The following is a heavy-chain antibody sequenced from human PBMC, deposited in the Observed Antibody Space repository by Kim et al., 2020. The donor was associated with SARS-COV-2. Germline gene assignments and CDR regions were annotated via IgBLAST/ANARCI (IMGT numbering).Heavy chain of an antibody. CDR3: ARAGGLTYYYGMDV. J-gene: IGHJ6*02. V-gene: IGHV3-21*01. Sequence: VKGRFTISRDNAKNSRYLQMKSLGAEDTAVYYCARAGGLTYYYGMDVWGQGTTVTVSS. D-gene: IGHD3-9*01.